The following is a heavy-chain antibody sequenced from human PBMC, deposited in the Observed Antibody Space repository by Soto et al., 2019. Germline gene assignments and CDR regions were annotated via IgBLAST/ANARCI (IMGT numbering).Heavy chain of an antibody. D-gene: IGHD6-13*01. Sequence: PSQTLSLTGAISGDSVSSNSAAWNWIRQSPSRGLEWLGRTYYRSKWYNDYALSVKSRITINPDTSKNHFSLQLNSVAPEDTAVYYCARDPGVDSSNWYYFDYWGQGTLVTVSS. V-gene: IGHV6-1*01. CDR2: TYYRSKWYN. CDR1: GDSVSSNSAA. J-gene: IGHJ4*02. CDR3: ARDPGVDSSNWYYFDY.